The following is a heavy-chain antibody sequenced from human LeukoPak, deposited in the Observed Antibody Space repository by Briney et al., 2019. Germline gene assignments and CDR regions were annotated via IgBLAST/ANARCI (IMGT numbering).Heavy chain of an antibody. J-gene: IGHJ4*02. V-gene: IGHV4-34*01. CDR3: ARNYYDSSGYYYFYLDY. Sequence: KSSETLSLTCAVYGESFSDYYWSWIRQPPGKGLEWIGEINHSGSTNYNPSLKSRVTISVDTSKNQFSLKLSSVTAADTAVYYCARNYYDSSGYYYFYLDYWGQGTLVTVSS. CDR1: GESFSDYY. D-gene: IGHD3-22*01. CDR2: INHSGST.